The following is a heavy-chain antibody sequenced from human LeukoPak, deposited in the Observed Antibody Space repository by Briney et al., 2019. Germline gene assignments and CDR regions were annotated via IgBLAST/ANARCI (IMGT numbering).Heavy chain of an antibody. J-gene: IGHJ4*02. CDR1: GYTLTELS. CDR3: ARGDSYYYDSSGYSEYYFDY. D-gene: IGHD3-22*01. CDR2: FDPEDGET. V-gene: IGHV1-24*01. Sequence: ASVKVSCKVSGYTLTELSMHWVRQAPGKGLEWMGGFDPEDGETIYAQKFQGRVTMTEDTSTDTAYMELSRLRSDDTAVYYCARGDSYYYDSSGYSEYYFDYWGQGTLVTVSS.